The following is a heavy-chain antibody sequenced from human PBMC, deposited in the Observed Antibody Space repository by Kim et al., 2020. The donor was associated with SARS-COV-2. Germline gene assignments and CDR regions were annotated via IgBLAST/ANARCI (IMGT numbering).Heavy chain of an antibody. Sequence: AQKFQGRVTITADESTSTAYMELSSLRSEDTAMYYCAREMSQQWLSWFDPWGQGTLVTVSS. V-gene: IGHV1-69*01. D-gene: IGHD6-19*01. CDR3: AREMSQQWLSWFDP. J-gene: IGHJ5*02.